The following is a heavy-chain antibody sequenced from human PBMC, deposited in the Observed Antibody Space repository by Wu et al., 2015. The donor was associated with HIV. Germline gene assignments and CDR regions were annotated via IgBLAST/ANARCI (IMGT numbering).Heavy chain of an antibody. Sequence: QVQLVQSGAEVKKPGASVKVSCKASDYTFSNYGVSWVRQAPGQGLEWMGWISTYNGNTNYAQKLQGRVTMTTDTSTTTAYMELRSLSSDDTAMYYCARDLCSSASCHNNWFRPRGAREPWS. CDR3: ARDLCSSASCHNNWFRPR. D-gene: IGHD2-2*01. J-gene: IGHJ5*02. CDR2: ISTYNGNT. V-gene: IGHV1-18*01. CDR1: DYTFSNYG.